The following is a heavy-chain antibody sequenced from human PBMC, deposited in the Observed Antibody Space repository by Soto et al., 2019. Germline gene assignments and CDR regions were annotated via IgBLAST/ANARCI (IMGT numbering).Heavy chain of an antibody. CDR2: IRPDGSAT. D-gene: IGHD2-21*02. Sequence: GGSLRLSCAVSGFTFGSYWMNWVRLIPGKGLEWVAYIRPDGSATYYVDSVKGRFTISRDNAKNSLYLQMNSLRVEDTSVYYCARAGYCGPGCYYYFDYWGQGTLVTVSS. CDR1: GFTFGSYW. CDR3: ARAGYCGPGCYYYFDY. J-gene: IGHJ4*02. V-gene: IGHV3-7*01.